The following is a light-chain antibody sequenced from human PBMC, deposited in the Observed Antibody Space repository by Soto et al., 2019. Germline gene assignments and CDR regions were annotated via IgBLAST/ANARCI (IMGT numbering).Light chain of an antibody. CDR2: DAS. V-gene: IGKV3-11*01. Sequence: EIVLTQSPATLSLSPGERATLSCRASQSVSSYLAWYQQKPGQAPRLLIYDASNRATGIPARFSGSGSGTDFPLTISSLGPEDFAVYYCQQRSNWPRTYTFGQGTKLEIK. CDR3: QQRSNWPRTYT. CDR1: QSVSSY. J-gene: IGKJ2*01.